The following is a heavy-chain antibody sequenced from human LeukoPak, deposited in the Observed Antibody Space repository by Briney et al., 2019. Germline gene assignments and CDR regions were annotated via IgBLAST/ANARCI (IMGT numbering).Heavy chain of an antibody. J-gene: IGHJ4*02. CDR2: IYYSGST. Sequence: PSETLSLTCTVSGGSISSYYWSWIRQPPGKGLVWIGYIYYSGSTNYNPSLKSRVTISVDTSKNQFSLKLSSVTAADTAVYYCARERYCGGDCYLVDYWGQGTLVTVSS. CDR3: ARERYCGGDCYLVDY. CDR1: GGSISSYY. D-gene: IGHD2-21*02. V-gene: IGHV4-59*01.